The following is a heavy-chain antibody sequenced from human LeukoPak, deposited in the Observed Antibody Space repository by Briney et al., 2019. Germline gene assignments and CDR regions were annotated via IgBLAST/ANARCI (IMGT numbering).Heavy chain of an antibody. CDR1: GGSISDSYY. CDR2: IYSGGTT. V-gene: IGHV4-39*01. D-gene: IGHD2-15*01. CDR3: ARHSRNCSGGYCYLYY. Sequence: SETLSLTCAASGGSISDSYYWGWIRQPPGKGLEWIRSIYSGGTTYYNPSLRSRVTISVDTSKNQFSLKLTSVTAADAAAYYCARHSRNCSGGYCYLYYWGQGTLVTVSS. J-gene: IGHJ4*02.